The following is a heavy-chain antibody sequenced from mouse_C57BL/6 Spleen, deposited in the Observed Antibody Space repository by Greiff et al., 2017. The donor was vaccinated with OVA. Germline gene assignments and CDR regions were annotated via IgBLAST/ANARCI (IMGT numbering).Heavy chain of an antibody. CDR3: ARVGGNRLYAMDY. CDR2: IDPSDSYT. D-gene: IGHD2-1*01. V-gene: IGHV1-69*01. J-gene: IGHJ4*01. CDR1: GYTFTSYW. Sequence: QVQLKQPGAELVMPGASVKLSCKASGYTFTSYWMHWVKQRPGQGLEWIGEIDPSDSYTNYNQKFKGKSTLTVDKSSSTAYMQLSSLTSEDSAVDYWARVGGNRLYAMDYWGQGTSVTVSS.